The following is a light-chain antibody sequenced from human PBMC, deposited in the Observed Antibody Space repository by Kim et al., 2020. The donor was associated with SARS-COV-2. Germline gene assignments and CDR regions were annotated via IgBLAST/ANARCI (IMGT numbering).Light chain of an antibody. CDR3: CSYAGSSNSLV. CDR1: VTDIGSYKL. CDR2: EVD. V-gene: IGLV2-23*02. Sequence: QSITIACSGTVTDIGSYKLVSCYQQHPGKAPQLLIFEVDNRPPGVSNRFSASKSGNTASLTISGLQAEDEAAYYCCSYAGSSNSLVFGGGTQLTVL. J-gene: IGLJ3*02.